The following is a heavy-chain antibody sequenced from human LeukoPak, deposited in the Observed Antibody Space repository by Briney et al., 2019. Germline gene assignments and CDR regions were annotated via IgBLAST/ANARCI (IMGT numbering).Heavy chain of an antibody. CDR1: GYTFTAHY. D-gene: IGHD1/OR15-1a*01. CDR3: ARAKSGGTLEDTFDI. J-gene: IGHJ3*02. Sequence: ASVKVSCKASGYTFTAHYIHWVRQAPGQGLEWMGRINPYSGGTNFPQKFKGRVTMTSDTSISTAFVEVSSLRYDDTAVYYCARAKSGGTLEDTFDIWGQGTVVIVSS. CDR2: INPYSGGT. V-gene: IGHV1-2*06.